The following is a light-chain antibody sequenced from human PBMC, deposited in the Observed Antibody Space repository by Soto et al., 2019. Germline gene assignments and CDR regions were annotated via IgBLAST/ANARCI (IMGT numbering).Light chain of an antibody. Sequence: QSVLTQPASVSGSPGQSITISCTGTSSDIGGFPYVSWYQHHPGKAPKLMIYDVTNRPSGVSTRFSGSKSGNTASLTISGVQAEDEADYYCSSYTTSSTLVLFGRGTKLTVL. CDR2: DVT. CDR3: SSYTTSSTLVL. V-gene: IGLV2-14*03. J-gene: IGLJ2*01. CDR1: SSDIGGFPY.